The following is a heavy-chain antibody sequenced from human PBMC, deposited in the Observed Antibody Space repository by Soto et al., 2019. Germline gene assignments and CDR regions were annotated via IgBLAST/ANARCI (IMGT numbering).Heavy chain of an antibody. CDR3: ARQDGSRDFDY. CDR1: GQSFTNYW. J-gene: IGHJ4*02. Sequence: EVQLVQSGAEVRKPGESLRISCKDSGQSFTNYWIGWVRQMPGKGLEWMGIINLFDSDTRYSPYFQGQVTMSADKSISTAYLQWSSLKASDTAIYYCARQDGSRDFDYWGQGTLVTVSS. V-gene: IGHV5-51*01. CDR2: INLFDSDT.